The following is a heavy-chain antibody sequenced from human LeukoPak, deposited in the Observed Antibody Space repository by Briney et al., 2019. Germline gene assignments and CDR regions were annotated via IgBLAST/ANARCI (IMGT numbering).Heavy chain of an antibody. V-gene: IGHV3-23*01. J-gene: IGHJ4*02. Sequence: PGGSLRLSCAASGFTFSSYAMSWVRQAPGKGLEWVSAISGSGGSTYYADSVKGRFTISRDNSKNTLYLQMNSLRAEDTAVYYCAKDPPNEAAARGYFDNWGQGTLVTVSS. CDR2: ISGSGGST. D-gene: IGHD6-13*01. CDR1: GFTFSSYA. CDR3: AKDPPNEAAARGYFDN.